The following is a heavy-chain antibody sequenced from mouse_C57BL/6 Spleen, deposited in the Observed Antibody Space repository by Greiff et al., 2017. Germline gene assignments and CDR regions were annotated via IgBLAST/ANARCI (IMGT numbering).Heavy chain of an antibody. CDR3: AKHVGSYWYFDV. CDR2: ICGGGST. Sequence: VQLVESGPGLVAPSQCLSISCTVSGFSFTSYGVDWVRQTPGKGLEWLGVICGGGSTNYNSALMSRLSISKDNSKSQVFFKMNSLQTDDTAMYYCAKHVGSYWYFDVWGTGTTVTVSS. CDR1: GFSFTSYG. V-gene: IGHV2-9*01. J-gene: IGHJ1*03.